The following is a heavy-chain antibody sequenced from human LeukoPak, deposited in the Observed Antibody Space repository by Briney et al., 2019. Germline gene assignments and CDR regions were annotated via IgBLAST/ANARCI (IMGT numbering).Heavy chain of an antibody. J-gene: IGHJ4*02. V-gene: IGHV4-59*08. CDR2: IYYSGST. Sequence: SETLSLTCTVSGGSISSYYWSWIRQPPGKGLEWIGYIYYSGSTNYNPSLKSRVTISVDTSKNQFSLKLSSVTAADTAVYYCARPRDSSGYYYPFDYWGQGTLVTVSS. CDR3: ARPRDSSGYYYPFDY. CDR1: GGSISSYY. D-gene: IGHD3-22*01.